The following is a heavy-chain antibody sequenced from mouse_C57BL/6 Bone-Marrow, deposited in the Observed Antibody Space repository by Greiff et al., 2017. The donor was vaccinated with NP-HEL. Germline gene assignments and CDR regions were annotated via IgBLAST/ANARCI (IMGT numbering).Heavy chain of an antibody. CDR1: GYTFTSYW. CDR3: AMTYYYGSSSPLFDD. V-gene: IGHV1-74*01. D-gene: IGHD1-1*01. CDR2: IHPSDSDT. J-gene: IGHJ2*01. Sequence: QVQLQQPGAELVKPGASVKVSCKASGYTFTSYWMHWVKQRPGQGLEWIGRIHPSDSDTNYNQKFKGKATLTVDKSSSTAYMQLSSLTSEDSAVYYCAMTYYYGSSSPLFDDWGQGTTLTVSS.